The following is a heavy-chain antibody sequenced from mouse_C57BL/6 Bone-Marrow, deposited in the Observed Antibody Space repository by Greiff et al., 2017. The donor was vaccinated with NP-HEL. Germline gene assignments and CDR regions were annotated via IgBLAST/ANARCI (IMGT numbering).Heavy chain of an antibody. Sequence: EVQGVESGGGLVQPKGSLKLSCAASGFSFNTYAMNWVRQAPGKGLEWVARIRSKSNNYATYYADSVKDRFTISRDDSESMLYLQMNNLKTEDTAMYYCVSYGNYYAMDYWGQGTSVTVSS. V-gene: IGHV10-1*01. CDR1: GFSFNTYA. D-gene: IGHD2-1*01. CDR3: VSYGNYYAMDY. CDR2: IRSKSNNYAT. J-gene: IGHJ4*01.